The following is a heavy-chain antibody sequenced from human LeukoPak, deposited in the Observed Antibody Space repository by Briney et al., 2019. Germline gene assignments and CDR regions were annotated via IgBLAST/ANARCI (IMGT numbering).Heavy chain of an antibody. V-gene: IGHV3-74*01. Sequence: GGSLRLSCAASGLSINNYWMHWVRHAPGKGLVWVSGISSDGSDTRYADSVKGRFTISRDNAKNTLYLQMNSLRVEDTAVYFCARDLYLAGTNSWGQGTLVTVSS. J-gene: IGHJ4*02. CDR2: ISSDGSDT. CDR1: GLSINNYW. CDR3: ARDLYLAGTNS. D-gene: IGHD6-19*01.